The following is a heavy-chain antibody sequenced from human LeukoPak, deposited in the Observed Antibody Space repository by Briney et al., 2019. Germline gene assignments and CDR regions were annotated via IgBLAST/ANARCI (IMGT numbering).Heavy chain of an antibody. D-gene: IGHD2-15*01. CDR2: SSGYNGNT. CDR1: GYTFTSYG. CDR3: ARGNYCSGGSCYDGAFDY. J-gene: IGHJ4*02. Sequence: GASVKVSCKASGYTFTSYGISWVRQAPGQGLEWMGWSSGYNGNTNYAQKLQGRVTMTTDTSTSTAYMELRSLRSDDTAVYYRARGNYCSGGSCYDGAFDYWGQGTLVTVSS. V-gene: IGHV1-18*01.